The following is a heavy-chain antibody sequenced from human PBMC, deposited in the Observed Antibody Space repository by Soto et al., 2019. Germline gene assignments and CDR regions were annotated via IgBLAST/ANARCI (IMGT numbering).Heavy chain of an antibody. D-gene: IGHD5-18*01. CDR1: GGTFSSYA. CDR2: VIPIFGTA. V-gene: IGHV1-69*12. J-gene: IGHJ3*02. Sequence: QVQLVQSGAEVKKPGSSVKVSCKASGGTFSSYAISWVRQAPGQGREWVGGVIPIFGTANYAQKFQCRGTITADESTSTAYMEMSSLRSEDTAVYYCARDTAIGDAFDIWGQGTMVTVSS. CDR3: ARDTAIGDAFDI.